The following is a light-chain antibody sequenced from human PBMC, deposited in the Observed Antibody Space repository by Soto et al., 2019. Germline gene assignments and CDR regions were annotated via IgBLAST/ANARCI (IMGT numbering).Light chain of an antibody. CDR2: EVT. V-gene: IGLV2-8*01. J-gene: IGLJ1*01. Sequence: QSALTQPPSASGSPGQSVTISCTGTSSDAGGYNYVSWYQQHPGKAPKLMIYEVTRRPSGVPDRFSASKSGNTASLTVSGLQAEDEADYYCSSYAGSNNPYVFGTGTKLTVL. CDR1: SSDAGGYNY. CDR3: SSYAGSNNPYV.